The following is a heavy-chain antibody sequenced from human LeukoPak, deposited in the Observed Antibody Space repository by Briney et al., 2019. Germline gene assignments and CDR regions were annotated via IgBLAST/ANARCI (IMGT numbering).Heavy chain of an antibody. J-gene: IGHJ1*01. CDR3: ANEEIPNDN. CDR1: GFAFDNHA. Sequence: GGSLRLSCAVSGFAFDNHAMTWVRQAAGKGLEWVSGISIRGDKTYYADSVEGRFTISRDNSKSTLYLQMNSLRAEDTAMYYCANEEIPNDNWGQGTLVTVSS. D-gene: IGHD2-2*02. V-gene: IGHV3-23*01. CDR2: ISIRGDKT.